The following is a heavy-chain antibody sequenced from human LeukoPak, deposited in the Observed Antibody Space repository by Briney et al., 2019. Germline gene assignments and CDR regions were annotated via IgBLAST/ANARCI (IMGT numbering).Heavy chain of an antibody. V-gene: IGHV4-30-2*01. CDR1: GGSISSGGYS. CDR2: IYHSGST. Sequence: SQTLSLTCAVSGGSISSGGYSWSWIRQPPGKGLEWIGYIYHSGSTYYNPSLKSRVTISVDRSKNQFSLKLSSVTAADTAVYYCVRDGLLVSGVALDIWGQGTLVTVSP. J-gene: IGHJ3*02. D-gene: IGHD2-15*01. CDR3: VRDGLLVSGVALDI.